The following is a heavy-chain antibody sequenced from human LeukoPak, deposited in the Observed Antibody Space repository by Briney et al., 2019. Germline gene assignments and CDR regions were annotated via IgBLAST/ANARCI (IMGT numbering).Heavy chain of an antibody. V-gene: IGHV3-7*01. CDR1: GFAFSTYW. D-gene: IGHD2-2*01. CDR3: ARARRPDGVVPAARYMDV. Sequence: GGSLRLSCAASGFAFSTYWMSWVRQAPGKGLEWVAYIKHDGSDKYHVDSVKGRFTISRDNSKNSLYLQMNSLIADDTPVYYCARARRPDGVVPAARYMDVWGKGTTVTVSS. J-gene: IGHJ6*03. CDR2: IKHDGSDK.